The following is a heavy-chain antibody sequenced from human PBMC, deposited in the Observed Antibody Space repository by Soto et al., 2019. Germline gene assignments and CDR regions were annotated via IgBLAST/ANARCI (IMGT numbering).Heavy chain of an antibody. CDR2: INPNSGGT. V-gene: IGHV1-2*02. Sequence: SVKDSCKASGYTLTDYSMHWGRQAPGQGLEWMGWINPNSGGTNYAQKFQGRVTMTRDTSISTAYMELSRLRSDDTAVYYCARGFPYSTSSDFDYWGQGTLVTVSS. CDR3: ARGFPYSTSSDFDY. CDR1: GYTLTDYS. J-gene: IGHJ4*02. D-gene: IGHD6-6*01.